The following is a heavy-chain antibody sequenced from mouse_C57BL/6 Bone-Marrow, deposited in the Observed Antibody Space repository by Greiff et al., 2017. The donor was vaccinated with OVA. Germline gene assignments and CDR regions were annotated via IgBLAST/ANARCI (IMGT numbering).Heavy chain of an antibody. J-gene: IGHJ4*01. CDR2: IYPGSGST. CDR1: GYTFTSYW. Sequence: QVQLQQPGAELVKPGASVKMSCKASGYTFTSYWLTWVKQRPGQGLEWIGDIYPGSGSTNYNEKFKSKATLTVDTSSSTAYMQLSSLTSEDSAVYYCARGGDYLYAMDYWGQGTSVTVSS. V-gene: IGHV1-55*01. D-gene: IGHD5-5*01. CDR3: ARGGDYLYAMDY.